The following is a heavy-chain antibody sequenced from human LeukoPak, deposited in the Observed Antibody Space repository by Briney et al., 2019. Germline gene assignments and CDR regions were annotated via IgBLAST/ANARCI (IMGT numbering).Heavy chain of an antibody. D-gene: IGHD2-15*01. Sequence: GGSLRLSCAASGLTFSYTWMTWVRQAPGKGLEWADRIKSKTDGGTTDYAAPVKGRFTISRDDSKNTLYLQMNSLKTEDTAVYYCTSCTGGSCYVSVYWGQGTLVTVSA. CDR3: TSCTGGSCYVSVY. J-gene: IGHJ4*02. V-gene: IGHV3-15*01. CDR1: GLTFSYTW. CDR2: IKSKTDGGTT.